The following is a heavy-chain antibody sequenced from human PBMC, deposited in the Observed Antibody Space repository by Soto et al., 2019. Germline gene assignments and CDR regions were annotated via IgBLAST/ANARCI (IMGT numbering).Heavy chain of an antibody. Sequence: GESLKISCKGSGYSFTNYWIAWVRQMPGKGLEYMGIIYPSDSDTRYSPSFQGQVTISADKSISTAYLQWSSLKASDTAIYYCARYGFYGDYSSNYFDPWGQGTLVTAPQ. CDR3: ARYGFYGDYSSNYFDP. CDR2: IYPSDSDT. V-gene: IGHV5-51*01. CDR1: GYSFTNYW. D-gene: IGHD4-17*01. J-gene: IGHJ5*02.